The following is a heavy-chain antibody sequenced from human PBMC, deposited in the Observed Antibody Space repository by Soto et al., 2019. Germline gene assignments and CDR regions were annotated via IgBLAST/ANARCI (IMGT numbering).Heavy chain of an antibody. J-gene: IGHJ4*02. CDR1: GFTFTRYS. V-gene: IGHV3-53*01. CDR3: ARGTGY. CDR2: IYSGGST. D-gene: IGHD2-8*02. Sequence: PGGSLRLSCAASGFTFTRYSMSWVRQAPGKGLEWVSVIYSGGSTYYADSVKGRFTISRDNSKNTLYLQMNSLRAEDTAVYYCARGTGYWGQGTLVTVSS.